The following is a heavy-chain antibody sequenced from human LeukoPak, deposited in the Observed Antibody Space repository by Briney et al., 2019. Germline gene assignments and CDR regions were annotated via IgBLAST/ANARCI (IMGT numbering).Heavy chain of an antibody. CDR1: GGTFSSYA. CDR3: ARALIVVPAAINHWFDP. CDR2: INPNSGGT. J-gene: IGHJ5*02. Sequence: ASVKVSCKASGGTFSSYAISWVRQAPGQGLEWMGWINPNSGGTNYAQKFQGRVTMTRDTSISTAYMELSRLRSDDTAVYYCARALIVVPAAINHWFDPWGQGTLVTVSS. V-gene: IGHV1-2*02. D-gene: IGHD2-2*02.